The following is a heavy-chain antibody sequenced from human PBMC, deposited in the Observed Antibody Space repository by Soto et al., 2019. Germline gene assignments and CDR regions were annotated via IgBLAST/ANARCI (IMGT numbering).Heavy chain of an antibody. J-gene: IGHJ5*02. CDR3: ARVLSYCSSTSCYTGWFDP. Sequence: SVKVSCKASGGTFSSYAISWVRQAPGQGLEWMGGIIPIFGTANYAQKFQGRVTITADESTSTAYMELSSLRSEDTAVYYCARVLSYCSSTSCYTGWFDPWGQGTLVTVSS. D-gene: IGHD2-2*02. CDR2: IIPIFGTA. V-gene: IGHV1-69*13. CDR1: GGTFSSYA.